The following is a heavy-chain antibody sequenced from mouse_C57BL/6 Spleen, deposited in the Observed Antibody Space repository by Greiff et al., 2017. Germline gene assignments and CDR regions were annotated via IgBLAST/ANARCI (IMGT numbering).Heavy chain of an antibody. V-gene: IGHV1-80*01. CDR3: ARWSSSYAMDY. CDR1: GYAFSSYW. J-gene: IGHJ4*01. CDR2: IYPGDGDT. Sequence: VQLKESGAELVKPGASVKISCKASGYAFSSYWMNWVKQRPGKGLEWIGQIYPGDGDTNYNGKFKGKATLTADKSSSTAYMQLSSLTSEDSAVYFCARWSSSYAMDYWGQGTSVTVSS. D-gene: IGHD1-1*01.